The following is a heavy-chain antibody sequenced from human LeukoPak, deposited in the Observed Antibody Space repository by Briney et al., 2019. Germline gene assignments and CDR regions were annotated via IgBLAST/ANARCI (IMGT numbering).Heavy chain of an antibody. CDR3: ARGWLQPYWYFDL. Sequence: GASVTVSCKASGYTFTNYGISWVRQAPGQGLEWMGWISPYNGNADYAQKLQGRVTMTADTSTTTAYMELRSLRSDDTAVYYCARGWLQPYWYFDLWGRGTLVTVSS. J-gene: IGHJ2*01. V-gene: IGHV1-18*01. CDR1: GYTFTNYG. CDR2: ISPYNGNA. D-gene: IGHD5-24*01.